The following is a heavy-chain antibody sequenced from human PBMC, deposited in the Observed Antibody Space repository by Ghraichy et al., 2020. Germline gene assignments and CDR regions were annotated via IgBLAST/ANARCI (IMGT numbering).Heavy chain of an antibody. CDR1: GFMFSNYA. CDR3: VKWWGLLRS. CDR2: ISSNGGGR. D-gene: IGHD1-26*01. J-gene: IGHJ5*02. Sequence: GESLNISCSASGFMFSNYAMHWVRQAPGKGLEYVSAISSNGGGRYYADSVKGRFTISRDNSKNTLYLQMSSLRLEDTAVYYCVKWWGLLRSWGQGTLVTVSS. V-gene: IGHV3-64D*06.